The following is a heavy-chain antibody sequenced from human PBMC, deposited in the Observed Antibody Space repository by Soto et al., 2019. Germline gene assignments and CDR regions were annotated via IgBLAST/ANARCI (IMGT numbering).Heavy chain of an antibody. CDR2: TYYRARWYN. D-gene: IGHD1-7*01. Sequence: QVQLQQSGPGLVRPSQTLSLTCVISGDSVSSNSAAWTWIRQSPSRGLEWLGRTYYRARWYNDYAVSVRSRITVNAATSKTQFPLQLNSVTPEDRGVYYCAGTSSRQWYYMDVWDKGATVTVSS. CDR1: GDSVSSNSAA. V-gene: IGHV6-1*01. J-gene: IGHJ6*03. CDR3: AGTSSRQWYYMDV.